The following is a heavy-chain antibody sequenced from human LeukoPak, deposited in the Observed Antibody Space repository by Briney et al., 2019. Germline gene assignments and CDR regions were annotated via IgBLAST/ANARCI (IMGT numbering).Heavy chain of an antibody. CDR1: GGSISSYY. CDR2: IYYSGST. CDR3: ARSPGIVAAFDY. D-gene: IGHD6-13*01. J-gene: IGHJ4*02. V-gene: IGHV4-59*01. Sequence: SETLSLTCTVSGGSISSYYWSWIRQPPGKGLEWIGYIYYSGSTNYNPSLKSRVTISVDTSKNQFSLNLSSVAAADTAVYFCARSPGIVAAFDYWGQGTLVTVSS.